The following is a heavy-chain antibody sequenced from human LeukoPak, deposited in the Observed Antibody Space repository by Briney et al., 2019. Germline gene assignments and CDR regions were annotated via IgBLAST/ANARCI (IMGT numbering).Heavy chain of an antibody. V-gene: IGHV3-66*01. D-gene: IGHD4-17*01. CDR3: ARTTWDTVMIHTPPFDQ. CDR2: IYTGGNT. Sequence: GGSLRLSCAVSGVGVRSNYMTWVRQAPGKGLQWVSVIYTGGNTHYVDSVRGRFIISRDTSKNTLYLQMNSLRSDDTAVYFCARTTWDTVMIHTPPFDQWGQGTLVTVSS. CDR1: GVGVRSNY. J-gene: IGHJ4*02.